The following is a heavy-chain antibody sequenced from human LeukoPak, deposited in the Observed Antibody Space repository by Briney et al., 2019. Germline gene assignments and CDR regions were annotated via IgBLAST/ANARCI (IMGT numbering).Heavy chain of an antibody. J-gene: IGHJ6*02. D-gene: IGHD3-16*01. CDR3: ARAYGMDV. V-gene: IGHV3-7*04. CDR1: GLTFSGYW. CDR2: IKQDGSMK. Sequence: PGGSLRLSCAASGLTFSGYWMSWVRQAPGKGLEWVANIKQDGSMKFYVDSVKGRFTISRDNAKDSLYLQMNSLRAEDTAVYYCARAYGMDVWGQGTTVTVSS.